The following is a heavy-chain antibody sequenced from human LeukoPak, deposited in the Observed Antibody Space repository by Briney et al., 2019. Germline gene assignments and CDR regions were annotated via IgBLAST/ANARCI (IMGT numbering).Heavy chain of an antibody. Sequence: EASVKVSCKASGYTFTSYYMHCVRQAPGQGLEWMGIINPSGGSTSYAQKFQGRVTMTRDTSISTAYKELSRLRSDDTAVYYCARWAPSGDRDYYYYYMDVWGKGTTVTVSS. J-gene: IGHJ6*03. CDR3: ARWAPSGDRDYYYYYMDV. V-gene: IGHV1-46*01. CDR1: GYTFTSYY. CDR2: INPSGGST. D-gene: IGHD6-19*01.